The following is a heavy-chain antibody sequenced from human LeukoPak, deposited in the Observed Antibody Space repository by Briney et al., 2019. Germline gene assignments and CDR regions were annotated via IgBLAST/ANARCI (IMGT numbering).Heavy chain of an antibody. D-gene: IGHD3-22*01. Sequence: GASVKVSCKASGYTFSNYGISWVRQAPGQGLEWLGGIRAYNGNTHYAQKLQGRVTLTTDTSTSTAYMEVRSLRSDDTAVYFCARVIPDYYDSSGYPLFFDYWGQGTLVTVSS. CDR2: IRAYNGNT. V-gene: IGHV1-18*01. CDR1: GYTFSNYG. CDR3: ARVIPDYYDSSGYPLFFDY. J-gene: IGHJ4*02.